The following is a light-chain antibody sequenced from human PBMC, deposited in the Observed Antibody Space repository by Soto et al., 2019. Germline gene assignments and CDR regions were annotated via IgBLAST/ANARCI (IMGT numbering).Light chain of an antibody. V-gene: IGLV2-14*03. CDR3: NSYTTSNTFV. J-gene: IGLJ1*01. CDR1: TSDIGAHNF. Sequence: QSALTQPASVSGSPGQAITVSCSGPTSDIGAHNFVPWYQQHPGKAPKLIIYEVINRPSGVSDRFSGSKSGNTASLTISGLQSEDEADYYCNSYTTSNTFVFGSGTKVTVL. CDR2: EVI.